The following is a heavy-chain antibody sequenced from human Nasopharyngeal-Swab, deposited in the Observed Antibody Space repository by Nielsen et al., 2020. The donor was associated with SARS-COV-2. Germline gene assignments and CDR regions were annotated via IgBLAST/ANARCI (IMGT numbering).Heavy chain of an antibody. CDR3: AATNLALFGVVKRDDFQFDY. D-gene: IGHD3-3*01. CDR1: GFSVSGNH. Sequence: GGSLRLSCAASGFSVSGNHMSWVRQAPGKGLEWVSIIYRCGTTIYADAVKGRFTVSRDNPKNPLHFHMHSLRVEDTAVYYCAATNLALFGVVKRDDFQFDYWGPGTLVTVSS. V-gene: IGHV3-66*01. CDR2: IYRCGTT. J-gene: IGHJ4*02.